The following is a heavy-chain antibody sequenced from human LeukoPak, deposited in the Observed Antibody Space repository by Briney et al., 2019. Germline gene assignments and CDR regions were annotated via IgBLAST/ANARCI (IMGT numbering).Heavy chain of an antibody. Sequence: GGSLRLSCAASGFTFSNYWMNWVRQAPGKGLEWVSSISSSSSYIYCADSVKGRFTISRDNAKNSLYLQMNSLRAEDTAVYYCARAFNADAFDIWGQGTMVTVSS. CDR2: ISSSSSYI. CDR1: GFTFSNYW. V-gene: IGHV3-21*01. J-gene: IGHJ3*02. CDR3: ARAFNADAFDI.